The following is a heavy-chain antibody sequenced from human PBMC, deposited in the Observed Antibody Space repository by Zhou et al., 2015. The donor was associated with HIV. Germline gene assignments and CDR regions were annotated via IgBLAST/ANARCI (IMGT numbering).Heavy chain of an antibody. Sequence: QVQLVQSGAEVKKPGASVKVSCKASGYTFTGYYMHWVRQAPGQGLEWMGWINPNTGSRNYEQKFQGRVSMTRDTSISTVYMELTSLTYDDTAVFYCARGPPGGLIDFWGQGTLVTVSS. CDR3: ARGPPGGLIDF. CDR2: INPNTGSR. J-gene: IGHJ4*02. D-gene: IGHD3-16*01. V-gene: IGHV1-2*02. CDR1: GYTFTGYY.